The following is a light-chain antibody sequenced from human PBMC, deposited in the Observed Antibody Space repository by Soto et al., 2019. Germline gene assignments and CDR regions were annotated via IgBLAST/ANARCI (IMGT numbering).Light chain of an antibody. V-gene: IGKV3-20*01. J-gene: IGKJ1*01. CDR1: QSVSSSY. Sequence: EIVLTQSPGTLSLSPGERATLSCRASQSVSSSYLAWYQQKPGQAPRPLIYGASSRAIGIPDRFSGSGSGTDFTLTISRLEPEDFAVYYCQQYGCSPWTFGQGTKAEIK. CDR3: QQYGCSPWT. CDR2: GAS.